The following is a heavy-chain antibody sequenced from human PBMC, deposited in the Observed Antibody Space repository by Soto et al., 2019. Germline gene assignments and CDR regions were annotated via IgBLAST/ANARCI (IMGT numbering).Heavy chain of an antibody. CDR2: INHSGST. CDR1: GGSFSGYY. Sequence: SETLSLTCAVYGGSFSGYYWSWIRQPPGKGLEWIGEINHSGSTNYNPSLKSRVTISVDTSKNQFSLKLSSVTAADTAVYYCARGIAARPSLGKLDYWGQGTLVTVSS. D-gene: IGHD6-6*01. CDR3: ARGIAARPSLGKLDY. J-gene: IGHJ4*02. V-gene: IGHV4-34*01.